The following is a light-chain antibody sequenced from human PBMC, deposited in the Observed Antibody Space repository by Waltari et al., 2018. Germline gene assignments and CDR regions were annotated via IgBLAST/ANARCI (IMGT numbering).Light chain of an antibody. V-gene: IGKV3-15*01. J-gene: IGKJ4*01. CDR1: QSVSSN. CDR2: GAS. CDR3: QHYYNWPLT. Sequence: ELVMTQSPATLSVSPGERATLSCRTSQSVSSNLAWYQPKPGQAPRLLIYGASARATGIPARFSGSGSGTEFTLTISSLQSEDFAVYYCQHYYNWPLTFGGGTKVEIK.